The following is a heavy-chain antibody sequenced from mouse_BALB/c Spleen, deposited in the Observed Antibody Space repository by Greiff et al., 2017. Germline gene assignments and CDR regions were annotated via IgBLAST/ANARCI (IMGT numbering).Heavy chain of an antibody. CDR3: ARWGRYDRVYYYAMDY. J-gene: IGHJ4*01. D-gene: IGHD2-14*01. CDR2: INPSTGYT. V-gene: IGHV1-7*01. CDR1: GYTFTSYW. Sequence: QVQLKESGAELAKPGASVKMSCKASGYTFTSYWMHWVKQRPGQGLEWIGYINPSTGYTEYNQKFKDKATLTADKSSSTAYMQLSSLTSEDSAVYYCARWGRYDRVYYYAMDYWGQGTSVTVSS.